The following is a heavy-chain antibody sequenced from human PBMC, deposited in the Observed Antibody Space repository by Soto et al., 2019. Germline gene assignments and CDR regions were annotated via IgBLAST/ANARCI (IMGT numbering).Heavy chain of an antibody. J-gene: IGHJ6*02. CDR1: GLSLRTTGVG. CDR2: LYWDDDK. CDR3: VQSRCGGDCLEIYSSHAYNGLDV. Sequence: QVTLKESGPTLVKPTQTPTLTCTVSGLSLRTTGVGVGWVRQPPGKALEWLALLYWDDDKRYSPSLRSRLTIAKDISEKQVVLTMTNIDTVDTATYYCVQSRCGGDCLEIYSSHAYNGLDVWGQGTTVTVSS. D-gene: IGHD2-21*02. V-gene: IGHV2-5*02.